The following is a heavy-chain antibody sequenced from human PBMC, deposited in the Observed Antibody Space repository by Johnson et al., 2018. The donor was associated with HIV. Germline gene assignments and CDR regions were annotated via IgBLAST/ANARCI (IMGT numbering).Heavy chain of an antibody. J-gene: IGHJ3*02. Sequence: EVQLVESGGGLVKPGGSLRLSCAASGFTFSSYAMSWVRQAPGKGLEWVSAISGSGGSTYYADSVKGRFTISRDNSKNTLYLQMNSLKTEDTAVYYCTTDPIAAAGPDAFDIWGQGTVVTVSS. D-gene: IGHD6-13*01. V-gene: IGHV3-23*04. CDR3: TTDPIAAAGPDAFDI. CDR1: GFTFSSYA. CDR2: ISGSGGST.